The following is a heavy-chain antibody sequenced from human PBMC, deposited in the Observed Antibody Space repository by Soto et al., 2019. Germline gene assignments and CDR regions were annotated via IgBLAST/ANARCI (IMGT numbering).Heavy chain of an antibody. V-gene: IGHV3-33*01. J-gene: IGHJ4*02. CDR1: GFTFSSYG. CDR2: IWYDGSNK. CDR3: ARVGDGYNSKNAHVDY. Sequence: QVQLVESGGGVVQPGRSLRLSCAASGFTFSSYGMHWVRQAPGKGLEWVAVIWYDGSNKYYADSVKGRFTISRDNSKNTLYLQMNSLRAEDTAVYYCARVGDGYNSKNAHVDYWGQGTLVTVSS. D-gene: IGHD5-12*01.